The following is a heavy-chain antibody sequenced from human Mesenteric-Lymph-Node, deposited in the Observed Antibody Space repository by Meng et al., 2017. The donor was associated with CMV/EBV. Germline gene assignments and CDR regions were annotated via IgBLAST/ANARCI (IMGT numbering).Heavy chain of an antibody. CDR1: GYSISSGYY. D-gene: IGHD2-21*01. CDR2: IYHSGST. J-gene: IGHJ1*01. CDR3: ARDTLSYCGGDCYSDFQH. V-gene: IGHV4-38-2*02. Sequence: GSLRLSCTVSGYSISSGYYWGWIRQPPGKGLEWIGSIYHSGSTYYNPSLKSRVTISVDTSKNQFSLKLSSVTAADTAVYYCARDTLSYCGGDCYSDFQHWGQGTLVTVSS.